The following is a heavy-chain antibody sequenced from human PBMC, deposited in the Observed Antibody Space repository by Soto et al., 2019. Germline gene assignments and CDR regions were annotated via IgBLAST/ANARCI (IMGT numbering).Heavy chain of an antibody. Sequence: PSETLSLTCTVSGSSISRYYWSWIRQPPGKGLEWIGYLYNTGSTIYNPFLESRVTISVDTSKNQFSLNLNSVTAADTAVYYYARDLWGYCGTDCYPLDVWGPGTTVTVS. V-gene: IGHV4-59*01. CDR3: ARDLWGYCGTDCYPLDV. CDR1: GSSISRYY. D-gene: IGHD2-21*02. J-gene: IGHJ6*02. CDR2: LYNTGST.